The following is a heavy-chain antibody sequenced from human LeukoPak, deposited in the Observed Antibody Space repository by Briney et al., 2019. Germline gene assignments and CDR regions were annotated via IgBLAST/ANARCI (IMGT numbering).Heavy chain of an antibody. J-gene: IGHJ4*02. CDR3: ARDAYCGGGCYSSVKHLDY. CDR2: ISSSSSYI. D-gene: IGHD2-21*02. Sequence: PGGSLRLSCAASGITFSSYSMNWVRQAPGKGLEWVSSISSSSSYIYYADSVKGRFTISRDNAKNSLYLQMNSLRAEDTAVYYCARDAYCGGGCYSSVKHLDYWGQGTLVTVSS. V-gene: IGHV3-21*01. CDR1: GITFSSYS.